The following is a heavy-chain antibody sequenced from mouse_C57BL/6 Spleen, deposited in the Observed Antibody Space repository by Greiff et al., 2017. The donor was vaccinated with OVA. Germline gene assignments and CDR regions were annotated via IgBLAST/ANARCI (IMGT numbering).Heavy chain of an antibody. J-gene: IGHJ1*03. CDR3: ARDLYHWYFDV. CDR2: ISYDGSN. Sequence: EVQLQESGPGLVKPSQSLSLTCSVTGYSITSGYYWNWIRQFPGNKLEWMGYISYDGSNNYNPSLKNRITITRETSKNQFFLKLNSVTTEDTATYYCARDLYHWYFDVWGTGTTVTVSS. D-gene: IGHD2-1*01. V-gene: IGHV3-6*01. CDR1: GYSITSGYY.